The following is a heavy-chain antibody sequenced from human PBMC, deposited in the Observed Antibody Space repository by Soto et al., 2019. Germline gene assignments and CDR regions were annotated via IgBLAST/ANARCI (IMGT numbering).Heavy chain of an antibody. D-gene: IGHD3-10*01. J-gene: IGHJ4*02. Sequence: QVQLQESGPGLVKPSQTLSLTCTVSGPSITSGGYFWTWIRQHPGKGLEWIGYIYYSGSTYYNPSLKSRVTMSVDTSKKQFSLKLSSVTAADTAMYYCARFAGATSDFWGQGTLVTVSS. CDR2: IYYSGST. CDR3: ARFAGATSDF. CDR1: GPSITSGGYF. V-gene: IGHV4-31*03.